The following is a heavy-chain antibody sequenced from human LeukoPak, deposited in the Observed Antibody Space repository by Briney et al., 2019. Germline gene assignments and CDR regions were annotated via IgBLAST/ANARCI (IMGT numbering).Heavy chain of an antibody. V-gene: IGHV4-34*01. D-gene: IGHD3-9*01. CDR1: GGSFSGYY. Sequence: SETLSLTCAVYGGSFSGYYWSWIRQPPGKGLEWIGEINHSGSTNYNPSPKSRVTISVDTSKNQFSLKLSSVTAADTAVYYCARVGRYFDWLPLDYWGQGTLVTVSS. CDR3: ARVGRYFDWLPLDY. CDR2: INHSGST. J-gene: IGHJ4*02.